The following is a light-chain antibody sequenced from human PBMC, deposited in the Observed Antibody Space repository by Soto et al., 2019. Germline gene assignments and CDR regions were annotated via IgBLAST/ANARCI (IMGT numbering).Light chain of an antibody. J-gene: IGKJ1*01. CDR1: QSVSSSF. CDR2: GAS. CDR3: QHYGSSPT. V-gene: IGKV3-20*01. Sequence: ELVITQSPATLTVSPGERVTLSCRASQSVSSSFVAWYQQKPGQAPRLLIYGASSRAAGIPDRFSGSGSGTEFTLTISRMEPEDFAVYHCQHYGSSPTFGQGTKVDIK.